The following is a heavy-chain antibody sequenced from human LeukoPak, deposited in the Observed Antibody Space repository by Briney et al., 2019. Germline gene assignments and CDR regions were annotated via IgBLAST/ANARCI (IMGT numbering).Heavy chain of an antibody. CDR2: INPNSGGT. Sequence: SAKVSCKASGHTFTGYYMHWVRQAPGQGLEWMGWINPNSGGTNYAQKFQGRVTMTRDTSISTAYMELSRLRSDDTAVYYCARCGLDTAMACDYWGQGTLVTVSS. J-gene: IGHJ4*02. D-gene: IGHD5-18*01. CDR3: ARCGLDTAMACDY. V-gene: IGHV1-2*02. CDR1: GHTFTGYY.